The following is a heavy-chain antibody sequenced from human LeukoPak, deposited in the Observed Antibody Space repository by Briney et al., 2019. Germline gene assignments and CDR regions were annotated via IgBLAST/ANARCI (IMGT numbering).Heavy chain of an antibody. J-gene: IGHJ4*02. CDR3: ARDRVPYSSSWFNFDY. D-gene: IGHD6-13*01. CDR2: ISSSSSYI. CDR1: GFTFSNYS. V-gene: IGHV3-21*01. Sequence: PGGSLRLSCAASGFTFSNYSMNWVRQAPGKGLEWVSSISSSSSYIYYADSVKGRFTISRDNAKNSLYLQMNSLRAEDTAVYYCARDRVPYSSSWFNFDYWGQGTLVTVSS.